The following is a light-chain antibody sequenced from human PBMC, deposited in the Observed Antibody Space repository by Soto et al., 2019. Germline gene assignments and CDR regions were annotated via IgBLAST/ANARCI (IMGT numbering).Light chain of an antibody. CDR1: QSVNSN. Sequence: EIVLTQSPATLSLSPGERATLSCRASQSVNSNLAWYQQRPGQXPXXLIYGASTRATGIPARFSGSGSGTEFTLTISSLQSEDFAVYYCQQYNNWWTFGQGTKVDIK. V-gene: IGKV3-15*01. CDR2: GAS. CDR3: QQYNNWWT. J-gene: IGKJ1*01.